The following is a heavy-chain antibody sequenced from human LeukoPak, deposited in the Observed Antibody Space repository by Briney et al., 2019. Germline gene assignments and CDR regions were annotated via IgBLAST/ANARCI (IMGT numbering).Heavy chain of an antibody. D-gene: IGHD4-23*01. CDR2: IRGSDGST. V-gene: IGHV3-23*01. CDR1: GFSFTYYA. CDR3: AKDPYGNSPGAFDI. Sequence: PGGSLRLSCAASGFSFTYYAMVWVRQAPGKGLEWVSGIRGSDGSTYYADSVKGRFTISSDTSKNTLYLRMNSLRAEDTAVYYCAKDPYGNSPGAFDIWGQGTMVSVSS. J-gene: IGHJ3*02.